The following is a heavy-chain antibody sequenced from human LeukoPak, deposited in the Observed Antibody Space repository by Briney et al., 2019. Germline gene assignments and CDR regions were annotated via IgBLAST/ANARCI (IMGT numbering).Heavy chain of an antibody. J-gene: IGHJ4*02. Sequence: GGSLRLSCTASGFTFGDYAMSWVRQAPGKGLEWVGLIRRKAYDGTTEYAASVKGRFTISRDDSKSIAYLQMNSLKTEDTAVYYCTRGMGVYWGQGTLVTVSS. CDR1: GFTFGDYA. CDR2: IRRKAYDGTT. V-gene: IGHV3-49*04. D-gene: IGHD3-16*01. CDR3: TRGMGVY.